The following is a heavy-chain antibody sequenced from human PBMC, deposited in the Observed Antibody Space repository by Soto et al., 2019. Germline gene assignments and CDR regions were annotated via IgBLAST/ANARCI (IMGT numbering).Heavy chain of an antibody. CDR1: GDSVSSNSAA. J-gene: IGHJ6*03. Sequence: SQTLSLTCAISGDSVSSNSAAWNWIRQSPSRGLEWLGRTYYRSKWYNDYAVSVKSRITINPDTSKNQFSLQLNSVTPEDTAVYYCARDIVATITSYYYYMDVWGKGTTVTVSS. D-gene: IGHD5-12*01. CDR3: ARDIVATITSYYYYMDV. CDR2: TYYRSKWYN. V-gene: IGHV6-1*01.